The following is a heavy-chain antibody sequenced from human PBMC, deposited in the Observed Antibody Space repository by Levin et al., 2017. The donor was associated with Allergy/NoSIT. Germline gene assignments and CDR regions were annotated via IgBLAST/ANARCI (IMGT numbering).Heavy chain of an antibody. Sequence: QSGGSLRLSCAASGFTFRNHWMTWMRQAPGKGLEWLANINEDGSNTYYLDSVKGRFTISRDNAKNSLYLQMTSLRPEDTALYYCVRDYGWGTTEGDIWGQGTMVTVS. CDR2: INEDGSNT. V-gene: IGHV3-7*01. CDR1: GFTFRNHW. CDR3: VRDYGWGTTEGDI. D-gene: IGHD3-16*01. J-gene: IGHJ3*02.